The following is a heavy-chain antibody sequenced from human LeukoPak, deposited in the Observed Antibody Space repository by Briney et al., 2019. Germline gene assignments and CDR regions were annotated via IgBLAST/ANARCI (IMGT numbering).Heavy chain of an antibody. CDR2: IYKAGNT. J-gene: IGHJ2*01. CDR3: ARVLLDTNGDQYWYYDL. CDR1: GFTVSSNY. V-gene: IGHV3-53*01. Sequence: PGGSLRLSCAASGFTVSSNYMNWVRQAPGRGPEWVSVIYKAGNTFYADSVKGRFTMSRDNSKNTLYLQMNSLRAEDTAVYYCARVLLDTNGDQYWYYDLRGRGTLVTVSS. D-gene: IGHD2-8*01.